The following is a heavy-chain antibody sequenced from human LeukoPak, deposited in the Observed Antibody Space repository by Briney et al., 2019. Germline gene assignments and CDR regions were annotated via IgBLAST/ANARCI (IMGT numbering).Heavy chain of an antibody. Sequence: SETLSLTCTVSGGSISNYYWNWIRQPAGKGLEWIGRLYISGSTNYNPSLKSRVAISVDTSKNQFSLKLSSVTAADTAVYYCARGRPRIAAAGPKFDYWGQGTLVTVSS. J-gene: IGHJ4*02. CDR1: GGSISNYY. V-gene: IGHV4-4*07. CDR3: ARGRPRIAAAGPKFDY. D-gene: IGHD6-13*01. CDR2: LYISGST.